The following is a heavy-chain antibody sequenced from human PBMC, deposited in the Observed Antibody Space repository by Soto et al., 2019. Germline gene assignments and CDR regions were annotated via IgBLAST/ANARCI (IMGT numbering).Heavy chain of an antibody. D-gene: IGHD3-16*01. CDR2: IYYSGST. Sequence: SETLSLTCTVSGGSISSGDYYWSWIRQPPGKGLEWIGYIYYSGSTYYNPSLKSRVNISVDTSKNQFSLKLSSVTAADTAVYYCARGGGNFPFDYWGQGTLVTVSS. CDR1: GGSISSGDYY. CDR3: ARGGGNFPFDY. V-gene: IGHV4-30-4*01. J-gene: IGHJ4*02.